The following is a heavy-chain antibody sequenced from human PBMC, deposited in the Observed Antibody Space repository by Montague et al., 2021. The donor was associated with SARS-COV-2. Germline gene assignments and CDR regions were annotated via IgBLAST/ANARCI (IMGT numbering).Heavy chain of an antibody. Sequence: SETLSLTCVVSDVSLSTSTWWSWVRHSPGKGLEWVGEIYLSGFTHYNPPVKSRVIISLDDSRSQFSLRLTSVTAAATAVYFCARGGLGHRGFDYWGQGTLVTVSS. V-gene: IGHV4-4*02. CDR1: DVSLSTSTW. CDR2: IYLSGFT. CDR3: ARGGLGHRGFDY. J-gene: IGHJ4*02. D-gene: IGHD3/OR15-3a*01.